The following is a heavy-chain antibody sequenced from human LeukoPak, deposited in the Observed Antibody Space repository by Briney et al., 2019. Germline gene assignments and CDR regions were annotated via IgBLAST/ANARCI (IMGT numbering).Heavy chain of an antibody. Sequence: GASVKVSCKASGYTFTGYYMHWVRQAPGQGLEWMGWINPNSGGTNYAQKFQGRVTMTRDTSISAAYMELSRLRSDDTAVYYCARANPGSSWYYYWGQGTLVTVSS. CDR1: GYTFTGYY. D-gene: IGHD6-13*01. CDR2: INPNSGGT. J-gene: IGHJ4*02. CDR3: ARANPGSSWYYY. V-gene: IGHV1-2*02.